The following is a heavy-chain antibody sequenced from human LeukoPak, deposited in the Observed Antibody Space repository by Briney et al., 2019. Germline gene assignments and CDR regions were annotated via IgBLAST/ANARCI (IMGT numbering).Heavy chain of an antibody. D-gene: IGHD2-8*01. CDR1: GGSISSSDYY. J-gene: IGHJ5*02. CDR2: IYYTGSS. CDR3: ARENYCTNGVCWAFDP. V-gene: IGHV4-39*07. Sequence: SETLSLTCTVSGGSISSSDYYWGWIRQPPGKGLEWIGNIYYTGSSSYNSSLKSRVTISVDTSKNQFSLQLSSVTAADTAVYYCARENYCTNGVCWAFDPRGQGTLVTVYS.